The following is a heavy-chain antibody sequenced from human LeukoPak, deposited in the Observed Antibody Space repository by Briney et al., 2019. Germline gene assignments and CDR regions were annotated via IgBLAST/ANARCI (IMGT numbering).Heavy chain of an antibody. J-gene: IGHJ5*02. D-gene: IGHD6-19*01. V-gene: IGHV4-39*01. CDR1: GGSISSSSYY. CDR2: IYYSGST. Sequence: SETLSLTCTVSGGSISSSSYYWGWIRQPPGKGLEWIGSIYYSGSTYYNASLKSRVTISVDTSKNQFSLKLSSVTAADTAVYYCARKHSGWYSPWGQGTLVTVSS. CDR3: ARKHSGWYSP.